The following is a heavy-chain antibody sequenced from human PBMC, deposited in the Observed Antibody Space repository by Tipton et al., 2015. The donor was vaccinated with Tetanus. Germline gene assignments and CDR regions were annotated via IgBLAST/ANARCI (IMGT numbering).Heavy chain of an antibody. Sequence: SGVAFSSFAMHWVRQAPGKGLEWVAVISYDGSKNNYADSVKGRFTISRDNSKNMLYLQMNSLTTEDTAVYYCARDRGEQWTNFYYMDVWGKGRMVIVSS. D-gene: IGHD6-19*01. CDR2: ISYDGSKN. J-gene: IGHJ6*03. CDR1: GVAFSSFA. CDR3: ARDRGEQWTNFYYMDV. V-gene: IGHV3-30*04.